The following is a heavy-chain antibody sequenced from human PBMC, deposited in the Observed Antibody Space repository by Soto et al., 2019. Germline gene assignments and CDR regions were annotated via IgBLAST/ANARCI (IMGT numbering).Heavy chain of an antibody. CDR1: GVSISSSSYY. CDR2: IYYSGST. Sequence: SETLSLTCTVSGVSISSSSYYWGWIHQPPGKGLEWIGSIYYSGSTYYNPSLKSRVTISVDTSKNQFSLKLSSVTAADTAVYYCAIVGTFYYDSSGYYLLEGYYGMDVWGQGTTVTVSS. CDR3: AIVGTFYYDSSGYYLLEGYYGMDV. V-gene: IGHV4-39*01. D-gene: IGHD3-22*01. J-gene: IGHJ6*02.